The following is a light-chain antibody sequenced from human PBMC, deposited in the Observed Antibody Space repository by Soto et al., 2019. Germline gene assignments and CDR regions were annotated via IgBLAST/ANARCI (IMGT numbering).Light chain of an antibody. CDR2: GAS. CDR1: QSVNTR. V-gene: IGKV3-15*01. J-gene: IGKJ2*01. Sequence: EIVMTQSPTTLSVSPGERATLSCWASQSVNTRLAWYQQIPGQGPRLLIYGASTRATGIPARFSGSGSGTEFTLTISSLQSEDFAVYYCQHYNYWPYTFGQGTKVDI. CDR3: QHYNYWPYT.